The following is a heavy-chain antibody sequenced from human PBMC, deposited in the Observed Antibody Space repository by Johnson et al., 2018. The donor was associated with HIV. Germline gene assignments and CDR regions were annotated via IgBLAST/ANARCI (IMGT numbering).Heavy chain of an antibody. Sequence: VQLVESGGGLVKPGGSLRLSCAASGFSFTNAWMSWVRHAPGKGLEWVSVIYSGGSTYYADSVKGRFTISRDNSKNTLYLQMNSLRAEDTAVYYCARDSVILVDGAFDIWCQGTMVTVSS. CDR2: IYSGGST. J-gene: IGHJ3*02. D-gene: IGHD2-15*01. CDR3: ARDSVILVDGAFDI. V-gene: IGHV3-66*01. CDR1: GFSFTNAW.